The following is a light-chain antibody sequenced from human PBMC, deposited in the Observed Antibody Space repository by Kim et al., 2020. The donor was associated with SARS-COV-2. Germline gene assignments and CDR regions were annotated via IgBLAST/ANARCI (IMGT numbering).Light chain of an antibody. V-gene: IGKV1-39*01. J-gene: IGKJ2*02. CDR1: QSISSY. Sequence: SASVGDRVTITCRASQSISSYLNWYQQKPGKAPKLLIYAASSLQSGVPSRFSGSGSGTDFTLTISSLQPEDFATYYCQQSYSTFCTFGQGTKLEI. CDR2: AAS. CDR3: QQSYSTFCT.